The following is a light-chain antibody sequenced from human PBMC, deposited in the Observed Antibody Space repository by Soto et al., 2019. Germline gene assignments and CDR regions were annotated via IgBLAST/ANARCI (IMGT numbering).Light chain of an antibody. CDR3: QHYYSYSEA. Sequence: DIKMTQSASTLSGYVGDGVIITCRASQTISSWLAWYQQKPGKAPKLLIYKASTLKSGVPSRFSGSGSGTEFTLTISSLHSDDSATYNCQHYYSYSEAFGQGTKVDIK. J-gene: IGKJ1*01. CDR1: QTISSW. CDR2: KAS. V-gene: IGKV1-5*03.